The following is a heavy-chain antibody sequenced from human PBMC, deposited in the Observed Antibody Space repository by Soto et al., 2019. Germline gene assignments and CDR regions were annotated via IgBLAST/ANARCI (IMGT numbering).Heavy chain of an antibody. D-gene: IGHD3-22*01. CDR3: AIAVRSYYDSSGYCDL. J-gene: IGHJ5*02. CDR2: IYYSGST. CDR1: GGSISSYY. V-gene: IGHV4-59*01. Sequence: SETLSLTCTVSGGSISSYYWSWIRQPPGKGLEWIGYIYYSGSTNYNPSLKSRVTISVDTSKNQFSLKLSSVTAADTAVYYCAIAVRSYYDSSGYCDLWGQGTLVTVYS.